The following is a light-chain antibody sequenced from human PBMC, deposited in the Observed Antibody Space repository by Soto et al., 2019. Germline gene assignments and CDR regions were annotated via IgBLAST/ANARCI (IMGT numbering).Light chain of an antibody. V-gene: IGKV3-20*01. CDR2: GAS. CDR3: QQYGTVRSYT. J-gene: IGKJ2*01. Sequence: EIVLTQFPGTLSLSPGERATLSCRASQRVNLNYVAWYQQKLGQAPRLLIYGASSRATGIPDRFSGNGSGTDFTLTISRLEPEDFAVYYCQQYGTVRSYTFGQGTKLEIK. CDR1: QRVNLNY.